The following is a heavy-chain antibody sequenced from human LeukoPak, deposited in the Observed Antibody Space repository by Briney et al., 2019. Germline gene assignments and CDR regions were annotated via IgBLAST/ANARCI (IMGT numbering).Heavy chain of an antibody. V-gene: IGHV3-11*01. J-gene: IGHJ4*02. D-gene: IGHD2-15*01. CDR1: GFTFSDYY. CDR2: ISSSGSTI. Sequence: GGSLRLSCAASGFTFSDYYMSWIRQAPGKGLEWVSYISSSGSTIYYADSVKGRFTISRDNAKNSLYLQMNSLRAEDTAVCYCAREVAAGNGVDYFDYWGQGTLVTVSS. CDR3: AREVAAGNGVDYFDY.